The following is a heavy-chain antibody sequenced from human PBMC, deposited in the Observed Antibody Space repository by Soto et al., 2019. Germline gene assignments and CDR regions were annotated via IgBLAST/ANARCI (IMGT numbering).Heavy chain of an antibody. CDR1: GFTFSSYA. V-gene: IGHV3-23*01. Sequence: GGSLRLSCAPSGFTFSSYAMSWVHRAPGKRLEWVSAISGSGGSTYYADSVKGRFTISRDNSKNTLYLQMNSLRAEDTAVYYCAKDRRIAAATRGDWFDPWGQGTLVTVSS. J-gene: IGHJ5*02. CDR3: AKDRRIAAATRGDWFDP. CDR2: ISGSGGST. D-gene: IGHD6-13*01.